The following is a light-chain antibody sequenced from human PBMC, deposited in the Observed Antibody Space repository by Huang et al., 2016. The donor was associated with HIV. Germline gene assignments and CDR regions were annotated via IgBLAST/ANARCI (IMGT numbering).Light chain of an antibody. CDR1: QSVSSN. CDR3: QQYNNWPRT. CDR2: DAS. Sequence: ERVLTQSPVSLSVSPGERATLSCRAIQSVSSNLDWYKQKPGQAPRLLIYDASTRASDIPARFRGCGSEIEFTLTISSLQSEDFAIYYCQQYNNWPRTFGQGTKLEIK. V-gene: IGKV3-15*01. J-gene: IGKJ2*01.